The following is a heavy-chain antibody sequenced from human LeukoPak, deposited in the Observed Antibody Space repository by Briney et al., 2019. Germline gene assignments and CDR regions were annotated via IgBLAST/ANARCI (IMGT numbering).Heavy chain of an antibody. J-gene: IGHJ4*02. CDR3: ARDGDYGGGGY. CDR1: GFTFSSYS. Sequence: PGGSLRLSCAASGFTFSSYSMNWVLQAPGKGLEWVSYISSSSSTIYYADSVKGRFTISRDNAKNSLYPQMNSLRAEDTAVYYCARDGDYGGGGYWGQGTLVTVSS. D-gene: IGHD4-17*01. V-gene: IGHV3-48*01. CDR2: ISSSSSTI.